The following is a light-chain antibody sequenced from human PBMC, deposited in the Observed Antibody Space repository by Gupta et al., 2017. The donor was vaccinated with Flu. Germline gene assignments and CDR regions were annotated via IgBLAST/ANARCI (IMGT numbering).Light chain of an antibody. Sequence: SIAISCSGTNSDIVNYNYVSWYQHHPGRAPELLIYEVSNRPSGISDRFSGTKSGNTASLTISGLQADDEADYYCSAYTTSSTLVFGGGTKLTV. V-gene: IGLV2-14*01. CDR1: NSDIVNYNY. CDR2: EVS. CDR3: SAYTTSSTLV. J-gene: IGLJ3*02.